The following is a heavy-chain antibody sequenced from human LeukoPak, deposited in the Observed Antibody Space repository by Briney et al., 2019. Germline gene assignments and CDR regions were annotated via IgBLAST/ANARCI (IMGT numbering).Heavy chain of an antibody. J-gene: IGHJ4*02. CDR1: GYSFTSYW. V-gene: IGHV5-51*01. CDR3: ARTYYYDSSGYYYGYFDY. CDR2: IYPGDSDT. Sequence: RGESLNISCKGSGYSFTSYWIGWVRQMPGKGLEWMGIIYPGDSDTRYSPSFQGQVTISADKSISTAYLQWSSLKASDTAMYYCARTYYYDSSGYYYGYFDYWGQGTLVTVSS. D-gene: IGHD3-22*01.